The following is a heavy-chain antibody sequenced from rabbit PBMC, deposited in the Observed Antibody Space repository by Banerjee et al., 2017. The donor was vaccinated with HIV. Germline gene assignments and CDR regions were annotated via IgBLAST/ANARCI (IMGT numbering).Heavy chain of an antibody. D-gene: IGHD2-1*01. CDR2: IYGGSSGST. J-gene: IGHJ4*01. Sequence: QEQLVESGGDLVKPEGSLTLTCTASGFSFSSGYYMWWVRQAPGKGLEWIACIYGGSSGSTYYASWAKGRFTISRSTSLNTVDLKMTSLTAADTATYFCARRNSDGRDYGTLHLWGPGTLVTVS. CDR3: ARRNSDGRDYGTLHL. V-gene: IGHV1S45*01. CDR1: GFSFSSGYY.